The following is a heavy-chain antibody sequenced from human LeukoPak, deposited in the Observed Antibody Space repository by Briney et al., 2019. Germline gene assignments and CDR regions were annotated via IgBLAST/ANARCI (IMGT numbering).Heavy chain of an antibody. J-gene: IGHJ1*01. CDR1: GDSFSRSDSY. CDR3: ARRRYYDGSGYLE. D-gene: IGHD3-22*01. CDR2: IYYSGRT. Sequence: SETLSLTXSVSGDSFSRSDSYWVWIRQPPGTGLEWIGTIYYSGRTYYSPSLKSRVTMSVDPANNQFSLNLRSVTAADTAVYYCARRRYYDGSGYLEWGQGTLLSVSS. V-gene: IGHV4-39*01.